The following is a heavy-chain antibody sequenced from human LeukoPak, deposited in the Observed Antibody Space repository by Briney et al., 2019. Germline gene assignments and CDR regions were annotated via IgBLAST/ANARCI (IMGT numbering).Heavy chain of an antibody. CDR1: GFTFSSYA. J-gene: IGHJ4*02. D-gene: IGHD4-17*01. CDR2: ISYDGSNK. CDR3: ARGHDYGDYTLDY. Sequence: GRSLRLSCAASGFTFSSYAMHWVRQAPGKGLEWVAVISYDGSNKYYADSVKGRFTISRDNSKNTLYLQMNSLRAEDTAVYYCARGHDYGDYTLDYWGQGTLVIVSS. V-gene: IGHV3-30-3*01.